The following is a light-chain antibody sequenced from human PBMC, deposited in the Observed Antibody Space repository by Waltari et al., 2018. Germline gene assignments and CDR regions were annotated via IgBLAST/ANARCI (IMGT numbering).Light chain of an antibody. CDR1: QSISMW. Sequence: IRMTQSPSTLSASAGARVIISCRASQSISMWLAWYQQKPGKAPKLLIDEASTLQSGVPSRFSGTGSGTDFTLTISSLQPDDFATYYCQQYNSYSLLTFGGGTKVEIK. V-gene: IGKV1-5*03. J-gene: IGKJ4*01. CDR2: EAS. CDR3: QQYNSYSLLT.